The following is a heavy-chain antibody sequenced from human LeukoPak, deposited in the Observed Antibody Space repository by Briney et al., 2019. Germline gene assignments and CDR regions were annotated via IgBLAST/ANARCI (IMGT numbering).Heavy chain of an antibody. CDR3: AKDLRGIGRYFGMDV. Sequence: GGSLRLSCAASGFTFSSYGMHWVRQAPGKGLEWVAVISYDGSNKYYADSGKGRFTISRDNSKNTLYLQMNSLRAEDTAVYYCAKDLRGIGRYFGMDVWGKGTTVTVSS. D-gene: IGHD3-3*02. CDR2: ISYDGSNK. V-gene: IGHV3-30*18. CDR1: GFTFSSYG. J-gene: IGHJ6*04.